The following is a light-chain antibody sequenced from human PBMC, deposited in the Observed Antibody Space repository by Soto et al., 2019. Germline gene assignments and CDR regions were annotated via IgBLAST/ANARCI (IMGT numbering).Light chain of an antibody. V-gene: IGKV1-5*01. J-gene: IGKJ1*01. CDR1: QRSSSW. CDR3: QQYENYWT. CDR2: DAS. Sequence: DIQMTQSPSTLSATAGDRVTITCRASQRSSSWFDWYQHKPGKAPKLLIYDASNLDSGVPSRFSGSGAGTEFSLTINNLQPDDCATDYCQQYENYWTVGQGTRVELK.